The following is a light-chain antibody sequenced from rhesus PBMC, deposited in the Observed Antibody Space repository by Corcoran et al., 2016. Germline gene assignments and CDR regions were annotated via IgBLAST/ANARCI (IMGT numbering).Light chain of an antibody. CDR2: DAF. V-gene: IGKV1-28*02. Sequence: DIQMTQSPSSLSASVGDTVTITCRASQGISHYLKWFQQKPGKAPNLLIYDAFRLESGVPSRFCGSGSGTDCTLTISSRQPEDFAVYYCQQYNSDPPTFGQGTKVEIK. CDR1: QGISHY. J-gene: IGKJ1*01. CDR3: QQYNSDPPT.